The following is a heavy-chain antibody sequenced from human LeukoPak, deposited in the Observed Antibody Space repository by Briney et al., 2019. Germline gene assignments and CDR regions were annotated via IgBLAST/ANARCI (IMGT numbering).Heavy chain of an antibody. CDR3: ARAVAARDRYNWFDP. Sequence: SVKVSCKASGGTFSSYTISWVRQAPGQGLEWMGRIIPILGIANYAQKFQGRVTITADKSTSTAYMELSSLRSEDTAVYYCARAVAARDRYNWFDPWGQGTLVTVSS. CDR1: GGTFSSYT. CDR2: IIPILGIA. J-gene: IGHJ5*02. V-gene: IGHV1-69*02. D-gene: IGHD6-25*01.